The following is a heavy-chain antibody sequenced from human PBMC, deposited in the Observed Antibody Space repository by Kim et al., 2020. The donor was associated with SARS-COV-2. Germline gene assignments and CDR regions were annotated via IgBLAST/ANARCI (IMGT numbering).Heavy chain of an antibody. J-gene: IGHJ5*02. V-gene: IGHV1-2*02. CDR3: GRESKIDMVIGALDP. CDR2: TNPNSGDI. CDR1: GFIFTDYY. D-gene: IGHD3-10*01. Sequence: ASVKVSCKASGFIFTDYYIHWVRQAPGQGPEWMAWTNPNSGDIRFAQKFQGRVTMTWDTSISTLYMELSRLRSDDTAVYYCGRESKIDMVIGALDPWGQGTLVTVSS.